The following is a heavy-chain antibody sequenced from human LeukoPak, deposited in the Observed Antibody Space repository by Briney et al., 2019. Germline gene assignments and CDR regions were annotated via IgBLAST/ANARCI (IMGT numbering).Heavy chain of an antibody. J-gene: IGHJ4*02. CDR2: IIPIFGTA. Sequence: ASVKVSCKASGGTFSSYAISWVRQAPGHGLEWMGGIIPIFGTANYAQKFQGRVTITADESTSTAYMELSSLRSKDTAVYYCARGVVATIFGFDYWGQGTLVTVSS. D-gene: IGHD5-12*01. CDR1: GGTFSSYA. CDR3: ARGVVATIFGFDY. V-gene: IGHV1-69*13.